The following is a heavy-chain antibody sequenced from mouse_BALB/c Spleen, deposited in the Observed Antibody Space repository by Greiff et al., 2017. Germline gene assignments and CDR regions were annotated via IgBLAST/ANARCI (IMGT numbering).Heavy chain of an antibody. CDR2: IWRGGST. D-gene: IGHD2-2*01. J-gene: IGHJ3*01. CDR1: GFSLTSYG. CDR3: AKKGYGYDRDWFAY. Sequence: VKLQESGPSLVQPSQSLSITCTVSGFSLTSYGVHWVRQSPGKGLEWLGVIWRGGSTDYNAAFMSRLSITKDNSKSQVFFKMNSLQADDTAIYYCAKKGYGYDRDWFAYWGQGTLVTVSA. V-gene: IGHV2-5-1*01.